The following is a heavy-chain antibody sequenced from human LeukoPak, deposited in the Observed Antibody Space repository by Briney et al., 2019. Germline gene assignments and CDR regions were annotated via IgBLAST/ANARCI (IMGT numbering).Heavy chain of an antibody. D-gene: IGHD6-13*01. CDR1: GYTFTSCD. CDR3: ASHLAAAGPLGAFDI. V-gene: IGHV1-8*01. CDR2: MNPNSGNT. J-gene: IGHJ3*02. Sequence: ASVKVSCKASGYTFTSCDINWVRQATGQGLEWMGWMNPNSGNTGYAQKFQGRVTMTRNTSISTAYMELSSLRSEDTAVYYCASHLAAAGPLGAFDIWGQGTMVTVSS.